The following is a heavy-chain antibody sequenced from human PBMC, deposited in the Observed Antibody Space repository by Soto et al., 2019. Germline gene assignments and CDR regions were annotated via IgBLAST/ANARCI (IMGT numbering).Heavy chain of an antibody. Sequence: GGSLRLSCAASGFTFSSFTMNWVRQAPGKGLEWVSYIGSSGITRYHADSVKGRFTVSRDNARNSLYLQMNSLRDEDTALYYCARSGSSGYHRYRLRSNDAFDVWGQGTMVTVSS. D-gene: IGHD6-19*01. V-gene: IGHV3-48*02. J-gene: IGHJ3*01. CDR1: GFTFSSFT. CDR2: IGSSGITR. CDR3: ARSGSSGYHRYRLRSNDAFDV.